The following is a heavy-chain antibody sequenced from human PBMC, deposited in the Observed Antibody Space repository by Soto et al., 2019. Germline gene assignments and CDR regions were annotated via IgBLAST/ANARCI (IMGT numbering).Heavy chain of an antibody. Sequence: PGGSLRLSCAASGFTVGSNYMSWVRQAPGKGLEWVSVIYSGGSTYYADSVKGRFTISRHNSKNTLYLQMNSLRAEDTAVYYCAREKIAVAGHDAFDIWGQGTMVTVSS. CDR1: GFTVGSNY. V-gene: IGHV3-53*04. CDR2: IYSGGST. CDR3: AREKIAVAGHDAFDI. J-gene: IGHJ3*02. D-gene: IGHD6-19*01.